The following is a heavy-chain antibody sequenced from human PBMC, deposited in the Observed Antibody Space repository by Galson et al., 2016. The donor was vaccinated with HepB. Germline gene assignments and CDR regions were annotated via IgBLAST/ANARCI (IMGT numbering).Heavy chain of an antibody. V-gene: IGHV4-31*03. CDR3: ALYGSGSYADTFDY. J-gene: IGHJ4*02. D-gene: IGHD3-10*01. Sequence: TLSLTCTVSGDSISSGGYYWSWLRQQPGKGLEWIGFIYYNGTTYYNPSLKSRLTISVDTSKNHFSLKLSSVTAADTAMYYCALYGSGSYADTFDYWGQGTLVTVSS. CDR1: GDSISSGGYY. CDR2: IYYNGTT.